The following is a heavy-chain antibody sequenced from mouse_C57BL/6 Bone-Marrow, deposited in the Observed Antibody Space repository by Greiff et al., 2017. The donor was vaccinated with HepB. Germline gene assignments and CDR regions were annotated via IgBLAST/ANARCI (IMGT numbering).Heavy chain of an antibody. Sequence: QVHVKQPGAELVMPGASLKLSCKASGYTFTSYWMHWVKQRPGQGLEWIGEIDPSDSYTNYNQKFKGKSTLTVDKSSSTAYMQLSSLTSEDSAVYYCARGGGSSRDYAMDYWGQGTSVTVSS. CDR1: GYTFTSYW. CDR3: ARGGGSSRDYAMDY. J-gene: IGHJ4*01. D-gene: IGHD1-1*01. V-gene: IGHV1-69*01. CDR2: IDPSDSYT.